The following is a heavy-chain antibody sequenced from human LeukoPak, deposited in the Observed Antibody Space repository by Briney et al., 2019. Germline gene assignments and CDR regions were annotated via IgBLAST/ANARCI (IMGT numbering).Heavy chain of an antibody. J-gene: IGHJ4*02. CDR1: GFTFSSYG. V-gene: IGHV3-30*18. CDR3: AKRSEYSSGWDSCNY. Sequence: GRSLRLSCAASGFTFSSYGMHWVRQAPGKGLDWVAVILYDGSNKYYADSVKGRFTISRDNSKNTLFLQMNSLRAEDTAVYYCAKRSEYSSGWDSCNYWGQGTLVTASS. CDR2: ILYDGSNK. D-gene: IGHD6-19*01.